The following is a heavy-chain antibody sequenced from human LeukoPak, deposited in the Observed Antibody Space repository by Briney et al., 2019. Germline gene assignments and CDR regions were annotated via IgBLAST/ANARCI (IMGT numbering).Heavy chain of an antibody. CDR1: GFTFSSYS. Sequence: PGGSLRLSCAASGFTFSSYSMNWVRQAPGKGLEWVSLIYSGGSTYYADSVKGRFTISRDNAKNTLYLQMNSLRAEDTAVYYCARLHYDILTGYYIRTAFDIWGQGTMVTVSS. CDR3: ARLHYDILTGYYIRTAFDI. J-gene: IGHJ3*02. V-gene: IGHV3-66*01. CDR2: IYSGGST. D-gene: IGHD3-9*01.